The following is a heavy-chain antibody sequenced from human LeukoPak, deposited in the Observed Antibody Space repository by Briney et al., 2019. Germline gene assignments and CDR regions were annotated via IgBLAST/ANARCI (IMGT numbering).Heavy chain of an antibody. D-gene: IGHD3-10*01. V-gene: IGHV1-8*02. J-gene: IGHJ4*02. Sequence: ASVKVSCKASGYTFTGYYMRWVRQAPGQGLEWMGWMNPDSGNTGYAQKFQGRVTMTRNTSISTAYMELSSLRSEDTAVYYCAREGYYYGSGSYPYGYWGQGTLVTVSS. CDR3: AREGYYYGSGSYPYGY. CDR2: MNPDSGNT. CDR1: GYTFTGYY.